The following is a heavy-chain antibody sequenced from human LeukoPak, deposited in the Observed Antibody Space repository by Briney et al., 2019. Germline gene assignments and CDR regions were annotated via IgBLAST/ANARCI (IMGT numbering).Heavy chain of an antibody. Sequence: GGSLRLSCAASGFTFTNYAMTWVRQAPGKGLEWVSRINRDGSTTNYADSVKGRFTVSRDNAKNTLNLQMNSLRAEDTAVYYCARDRKSGESSEIDFWGQGTLVTVSS. D-gene: IGHD3-10*01. CDR2: INRDGSTT. CDR3: ARDRKSGESSEIDF. V-gene: IGHV3-74*01. J-gene: IGHJ4*02. CDR1: GFTFTNYA.